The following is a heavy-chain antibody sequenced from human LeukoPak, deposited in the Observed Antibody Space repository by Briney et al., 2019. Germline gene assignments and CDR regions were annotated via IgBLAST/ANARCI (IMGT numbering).Heavy chain of an antibody. Sequence: GGSLRLPCAASGFSFSCYAMSWVRQAPGKGLEWVSAISGSGGSTYYADSVKGRFTISRDNSKNTLYLQMNSLRAEDAAVYYCAKAVSRGWYSSSWYGGYFDLWGRGTLVTVSS. J-gene: IGHJ2*01. CDR1: GFSFSCYA. CDR3: AKAVSRGWYSSSWYGGYFDL. V-gene: IGHV3-23*01. CDR2: ISGSGGST. D-gene: IGHD6-13*01.